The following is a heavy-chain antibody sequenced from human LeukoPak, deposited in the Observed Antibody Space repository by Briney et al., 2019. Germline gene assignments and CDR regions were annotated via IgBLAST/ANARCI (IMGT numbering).Heavy chain of an antibody. CDR3: ARDWVYYYDSSGSAFDY. D-gene: IGHD3-22*01. J-gene: IGHJ4*02. V-gene: IGHV3-11*04. CDR1: GFTFSDYY. Sequence: GGSLRLSCAASGFTFSDYYMSWIRQAPGKGLEWVSYISSSGSTIYYVDSVKGRFTISRDNAKNSLYLQMNSLRAEDTAVYYCARDWVYYYDSSGSAFDYWGQGTLVTVSS. CDR2: ISSSGSTI.